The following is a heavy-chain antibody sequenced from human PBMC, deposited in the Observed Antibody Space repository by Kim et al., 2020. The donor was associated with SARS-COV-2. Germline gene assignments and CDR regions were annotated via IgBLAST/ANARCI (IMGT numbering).Heavy chain of an antibody. CDR1: GGSFSGYY. D-gene: IGHD3-3*01. Sequence: SETLSLTCAVYGGSFSGYYWSWIRQPPGKGLEWIGEINHSGSTNYNPSLKSRVTISVDTSKNQFSLKLRSVTAADTAVYYCARARSITIFGVAIELYGMDVWGQWTTVTVSS. CDR2: INHSGST. J-gene: IGHJ6*02. V-gene: IGHV4-34*01. CDR3: ARARSITIFGVAIELYGMDV.